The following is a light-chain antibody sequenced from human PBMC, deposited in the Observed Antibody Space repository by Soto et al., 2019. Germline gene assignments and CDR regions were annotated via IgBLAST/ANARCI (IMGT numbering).Light chain of an antibody. CDR2: KAS. CDR1: QSISTW. V-gene: IGKV1-5*03. CDR3: QQYYSYRT. J-gene: IGKJ1*01. Sequence: DIQMTQSPSTLSASVGDRVTITCRASQSISTWLAWYQQKPGQAPKVLIYKASGLESGVPSRFSGSGSGTEFTLTIDSLQPDDFAIYYCQQYYSYRTFGQGTKVEIK.